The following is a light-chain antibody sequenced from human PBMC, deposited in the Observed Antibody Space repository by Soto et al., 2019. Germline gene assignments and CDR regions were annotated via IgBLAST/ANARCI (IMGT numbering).Light chain of an antibody. J-gene: IGKJ2*01. V-gene: IGKV3-11*01. CDR1: QTVSSS. CDR3: QQRSNWPPYT. CDR2: EAS. Sequence: EIVLTQSPATLSLSPGERATLSCRASQTVSSSLAWYQQKPGQAPRLLIYEASNRATGIPARFSGSGSGADFTLTISSLEPEDSAVYYCQQRSNWPPYTFGQGTKLEIK.